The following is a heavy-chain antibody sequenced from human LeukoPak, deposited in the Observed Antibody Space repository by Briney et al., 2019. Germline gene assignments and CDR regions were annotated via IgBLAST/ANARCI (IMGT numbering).Heavy chain of an antibody. V-gene: IGHV1-2*02. CDR3: ARGSFSRWRNWFDP. Sequence: ASVNVSCKASGYTFTGYYMHWVRQAPGQGLEWMGWINPNSGGTNYAQKFQGRVTMTGDTSISTAYMELSRLRSDDTAVYYCARGSFSRWRNWFDPWGQGTLVTVSS. CDR1: GYTFTGYY. J-gene: IGHJ5*02. CDR2: INPNSGGT. D-gene: IGHD4-23*01.